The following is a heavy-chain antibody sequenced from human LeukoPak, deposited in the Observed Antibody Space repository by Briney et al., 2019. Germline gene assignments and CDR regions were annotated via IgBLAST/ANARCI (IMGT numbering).Heavy chain of an antibody. Sequence: PGGSLRLSCAASGFTFTSYGIHWVRQGPGRGLEWVAFIRYDGTNKFYADSVKGRFTISRDNSKNTLYLQMNYLITDDTAVYYCARGAYYGSGRDLDYWGQGTLVTVSS. CDR2: IRYDGTNK. CDR1: GFTFTSYG. J-gene: IGHJ4*02. V-gene: IGHV3-30*02. D-gene: IGHD3-10*01. CDR3: ARGAYYGSGRDLDY.